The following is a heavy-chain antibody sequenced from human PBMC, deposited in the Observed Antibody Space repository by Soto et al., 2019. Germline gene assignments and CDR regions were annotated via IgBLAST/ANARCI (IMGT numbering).Heavy chain of an antibody. CDR3: ARGDSGYDLTRPDNWFDP. V-gene: IGHV1-46*01. J-gene: IGHJ5*02. CDR2: INPSGGST. CDR1: GYTFTSYY. D-gene: IGHD5-12*01. Sequence: ASVKVSCKASGYTFTSYYMHWVRQAPGQGLEWMGIINPSGGSTSYAQKFQGRVTMTRDTSTSTAYMELSSPRSEDTAVYYCARGDSGYDLTRPDNWFDPWGQGTLVTVSS.